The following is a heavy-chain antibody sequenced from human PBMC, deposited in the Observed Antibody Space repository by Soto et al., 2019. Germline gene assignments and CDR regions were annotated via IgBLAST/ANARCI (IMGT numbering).Heavy chain of an antibody. V-gene: IGHV3-15*07. CDR3: TTSGNPNIVDH. CDR2: IRSRSGTT. Sequence: EVQLVESGGGLVKPGGSLRLSCAASGFSFSKAWMNWVRQAPGKGLEWVGRIRSRSGTTDYAAPVKGRFTISRDDSKYPLYLKMNSLKVEDTAVYFCTTSGNPNIVDHWGQGTLVIVSS. J-gene: IGHJ4*02. CDR1: GFSFSKAW.